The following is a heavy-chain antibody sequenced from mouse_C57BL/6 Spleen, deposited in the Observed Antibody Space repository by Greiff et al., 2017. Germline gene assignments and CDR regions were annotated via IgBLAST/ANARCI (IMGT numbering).Heavy chain of an antibody. Sequence: QVQLQQSGAELVRPGASVTLSCKASGYTFTDYEMHWVKQTPVHGLEWIGAIDPETGGTAYNQKFKGKAILTADKSSSTAYMELRRLTSEDSAVYYCTIYDGYSERYYFDYWGQGTTLTVSS. J-gene: IGHJ2*01. CDR2: IDPETGGT. D-gene: IGHD2-3*01. CDR1: GYTFTDYE. V-gene: IGHV1-15*01. CDR3: TIYDGYSERYYFDY.